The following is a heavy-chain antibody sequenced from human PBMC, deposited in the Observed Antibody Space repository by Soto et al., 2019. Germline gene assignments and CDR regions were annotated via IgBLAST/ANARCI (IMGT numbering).Heavy chain of an antibody. V-gene: IGHV3-21*01. CDR3: ARALTTVVTPDY. D-gene: IGHD4-17*01. Sequence: GGSLRLSCAASGFTFSSYSMNWVRQAPGKGLEWVSSISSSSSYIYYADSVKGRFTISRDNAKNSLYLQMNRLRAEDTAVYYCARALTTVVTPDYWGQGSLVTVSS. CDR2: ISSSSSYI. J-gene: IGHJ4*02. CDR1: GFTFSSYS.